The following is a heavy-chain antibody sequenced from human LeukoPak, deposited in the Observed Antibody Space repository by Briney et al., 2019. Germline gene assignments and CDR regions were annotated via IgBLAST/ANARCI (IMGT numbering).Heavy chain of an antibody. Sequence: ASVKVSCKASGYTFTSYYMHWVRQAPGQGLEWMGIINPSGGSTSYAQKFQGRVTMTRDTSTGTVYMELSSLRSEDTAVYYCARVPPDLYSSGWGQGTLVTVSS. D-gene: IGHD6-19*01. V-gene: IGHV1-46*01. CDR3: ARVPPDLYSSG. J-gene: IGHJ4*02. CDR2: INPSGGST. CDR1: GYTFTSYY.